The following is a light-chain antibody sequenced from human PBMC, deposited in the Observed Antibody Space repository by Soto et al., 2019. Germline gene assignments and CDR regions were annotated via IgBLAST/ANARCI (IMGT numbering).Light chain of an antibody. CDR3: QQFHYWWT. Sequence: EIVMTQSPATLSVSPVEGATLSCRASQSVSSNLVWYQHKPGQAPRLLIYDASTRATGIPARFSGSGSGTEFTLTISSLQSEDFAFYYCQQFHYWWTFGQGTKVDIK. CDR2: DAS. CDR1: QSVSSN. J-gene: IGKJ1*01. V-gene: IGKV3-15*01.